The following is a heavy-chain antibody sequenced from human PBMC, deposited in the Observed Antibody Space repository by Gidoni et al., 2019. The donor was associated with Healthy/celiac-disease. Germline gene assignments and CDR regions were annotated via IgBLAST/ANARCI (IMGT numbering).Heavy chain of an antibody. V-gene: IGHV4-39*01. D-gene: IGHD1-26*01. Sequence: HLQLQESGPGLVKPSETLSLTCTVSGGSISSSRYYWAWSRPPPGKGLEWIGSIYYSGSTYYNPSLKSRVTISVDTSKNQFSLKLSSVTAADTAVYYCASNKGWDYFDYWGQGTLVTVSS. CDR3: ASNKGWDYFDY. J-gene: IGHJ4*02. CDR2: IYYSGST. CDR1: GGSISSSRYY.